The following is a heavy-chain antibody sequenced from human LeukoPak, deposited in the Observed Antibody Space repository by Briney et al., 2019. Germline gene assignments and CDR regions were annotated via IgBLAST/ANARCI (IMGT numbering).Heavy chain of an antibody. CDR3: AKNSYGSVIGLYYFDY. J-gene: IGHJ4*02. CDR2: IIPIFGTA. V-gene: IGHV1-69*05. D-gene: IGHD5-18*01. CDR1: GGTFSSYA. Sequence: ASVKVSCKASGGTFSSYAISWVRQAPGQGLEWMGGIIPIFGTANYAHKFQGRVTITTDESTSTAYMELSSLRSEDTAVYYCAKNSYGSVIGLYYFDYWGQGTLVTVSS.